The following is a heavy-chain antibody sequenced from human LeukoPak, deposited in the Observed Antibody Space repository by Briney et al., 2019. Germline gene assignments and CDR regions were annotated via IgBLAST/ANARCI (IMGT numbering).Heavy chain of an antibody. CDR1: GGSVSSGSYY. CDR3: ARATLGYCSGGSCYSFDP. CDR2: ICYTGST. Sequence: SETLSLTCTVSGGSVSSGSYYWSWIRQPPGEGLEWIGYICYTGSTNYSPSPQSRVTISADTSKNQFSLNLSSVTAADTAVYYCARATLGYCSGGSCYSFDPWGQGTLVTVSS. J-gene: IGHJ5*02. D-gene: IGHD2-15*01. V-gene: IGHV4-61*01.